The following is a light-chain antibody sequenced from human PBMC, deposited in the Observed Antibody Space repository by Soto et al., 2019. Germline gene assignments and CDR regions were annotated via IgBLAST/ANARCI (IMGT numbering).Light chain of an antibody. V-gene: IGKV1-16*01. CDR1: QGISTY. CDR3: QQYYRYPWM. CDR2: SAS. J-gene: IGKJ1*01. Sequence: IQISHSPSSLSSSVLYIFSITCLASQGISTYLGWYQQKPGKVPKSLIYSASNMQSGVPSRFSASGSGTEFTLTITDMQPDDFATYYCQQYYRYPWMFGQGTKVDIK.